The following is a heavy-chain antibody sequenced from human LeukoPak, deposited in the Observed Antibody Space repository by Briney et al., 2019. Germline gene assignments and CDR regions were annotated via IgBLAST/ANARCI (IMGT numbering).Heavy chain of an antibody. V-gene: IGHV3-48*02. Sequence: GGSLRLSCVASGFTFSAYSMNWVRQAPGKGLEWISYISSTSGTIYYADSVKGRFTISRDNAENSLYLQMNSLRDEDTAVYYCAREIHGGNTGVFDYWGQGTLVSVSS. J-gene: IGHJ4*02. CDR2: ISSTSGTI. D-gene: IGHD4-23*01. CDR1: GFTFSAYS. CDR3: AREIHGGNTGVFDY.